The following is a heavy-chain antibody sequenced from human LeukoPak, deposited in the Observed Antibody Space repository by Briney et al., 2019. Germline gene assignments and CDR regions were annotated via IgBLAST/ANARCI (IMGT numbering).Heavy chain of an antibody. CDR3: ARAGALGYCSGGSCYDFDY. CDR2: INPNSGGT. V-gene: IGHV1-2*02. D-gene: IGHD2-15*01. Sequence: GASVKVSCKASGYTFTGYYMHWVRQAPGQGLEWMGWINPNSGGTNYAQKFQGRVTMTRDTSISTAYMELSRLRSDDTAVYYCARAGALGYCSGGSCYDFDYWGQGTLVTVSS. J-gene: IGHJ4*02. CDR1: GYTFTGYY.